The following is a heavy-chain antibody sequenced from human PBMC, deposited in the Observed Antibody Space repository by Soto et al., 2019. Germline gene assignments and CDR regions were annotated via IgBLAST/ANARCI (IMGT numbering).Heavy chain of an antibody. Sequence: GGSLRLSCAASGFNFTNHWMHWVRQARGKGLVWVSRITSDGKSKAYAESVKGRFAISRDNAKNTVYLQMNGLTVEDTAVYYCARESGDWPLNWFDPWGQGTLVTVSS. D-gene: IGHD2-21*02. CDR2: ITSDGKSK. CDR3: ARESGDWPLNWFDP. V-gene: IGHV3-74*01. J-gene: IGHJ5*02. CDR1: GFNFTNHW.